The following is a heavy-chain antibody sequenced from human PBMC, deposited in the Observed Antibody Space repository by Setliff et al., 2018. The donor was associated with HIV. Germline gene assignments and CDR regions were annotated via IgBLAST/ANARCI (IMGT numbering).Heavy chain of an antibody. Sequence: PSETLSLTCTVSGGSISSSSYYWGWIRQPPGKGLEWIGSIYYSGSTYYNPSLKSRVTISVDTSKNQFSLKLSSVTAADTAVYYCASYYGADEPSYYFDFWGQGTQVTVSS. CDR3: ASYYGADEPSYYFDF. CDR2: IYYSGST. CDR1: GGSISSSSYY. J-gene: IGHJ4*02. D-gene: IGHD3-22*01. V-gene: IGHV4-39*01.